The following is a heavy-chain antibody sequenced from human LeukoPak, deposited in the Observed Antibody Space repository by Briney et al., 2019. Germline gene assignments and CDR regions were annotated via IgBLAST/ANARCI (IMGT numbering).Heavy chain of an antibody. V-gene: IGHV3-21*01. CDR2: ISSSSSYI. CDR3: ARDQVEGFDY. J-gene: IGHJ4*02. CDR1: GFTFSSYS. Sequence: PGGSLRLSCAASGFTFSSYSMNWVRQASGKGLEWVSSISSSSSYIYYADSVKGRFTISRDNAKNSLYLQMNSLRAEDTAVYYCARDQVEGFDYWGQGTLVTVSS. D-gene: IGHD2-15*01.